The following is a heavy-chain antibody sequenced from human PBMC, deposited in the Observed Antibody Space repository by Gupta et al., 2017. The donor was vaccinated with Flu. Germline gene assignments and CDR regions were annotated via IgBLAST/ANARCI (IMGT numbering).Heavy chain of an antibody. V-gene: IGHV3-21*06. Sequence: EVQLVESGGGLVKPGTSLGLSCAAPRFSFNAYSMSWVRQAPGKGLEWVSFISASSSHIYYADSVRGRFTISRDNANNTLYLRMNSLRAEDTAVYYCARVFSGFDYWGQGALVTVSS. D-gene: IGHD1-26*01. CDR3: ARVFSGFDY. J-gene: IGHJ4*02. CDR1: RFSFNAYS. CDR2: ISASSSHI.